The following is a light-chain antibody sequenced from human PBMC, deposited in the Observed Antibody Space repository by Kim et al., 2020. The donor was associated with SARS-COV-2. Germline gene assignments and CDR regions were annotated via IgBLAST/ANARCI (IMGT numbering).Light chain of an antibody. CDR3: QVWDSSTGKV. J-gene: IGLJ2*01. V-gene: IGLV3-9*01. CDR2: RDS. CDR1: NIGSKN. Sequence: VALGQTARITCGGNNIGSKNVHWYQQKPGQAPVLVIYRDSNRPSGIPERFSGPNSGNTATLTISRAQAGDEADYYCQVWDSSTGKVFGGGTQLTVL.